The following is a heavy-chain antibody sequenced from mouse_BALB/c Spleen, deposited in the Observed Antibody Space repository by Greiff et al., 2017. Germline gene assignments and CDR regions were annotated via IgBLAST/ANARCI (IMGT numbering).Heavy chain of an antibody. CDR2: IWWDDVK. J-gene: IGHJ4*01. V-gene: IGHV8-8*01. CDR3: ARMRYYRYDVGYAMDY. Sequence: QVTLNVSGPGILQPSQTLSLTCSFSGFSLSTSGMGLGWIRQPSGKGLEWLAHIWWDDVKRYNPALKSRLTISKDTSSSQVFLKIASVDTADTATYYCARMRYYRYDVGYAMDYWGQGTSVTVSS. D-gene: IGHD2-14*01. CDR1: GFSLSTSGMG.